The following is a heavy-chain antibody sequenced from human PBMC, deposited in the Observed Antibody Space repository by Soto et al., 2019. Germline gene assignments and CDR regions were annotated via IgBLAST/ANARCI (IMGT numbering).Heavy chain of an antibody. CDR1: GDSVSNKDAA. J-gene: IGHJ6*03. CDR2: TYYRSKWYY. Sequence: SQTLSLTCAISGDSVSNKDAAWNWIRQSPSRGLEWLGRTYYRSKWYYEYEVSVKSRMTINPDTSKNQFSLQLNSVAPEDTVLYYCARDLYSSSIHYYYMDVWGKGTTVTVSS. D-gene: IGHD6-13*01. V-gene: IGHV6-1*01. CDR3: ARDLYSSSIHYYYMDV.